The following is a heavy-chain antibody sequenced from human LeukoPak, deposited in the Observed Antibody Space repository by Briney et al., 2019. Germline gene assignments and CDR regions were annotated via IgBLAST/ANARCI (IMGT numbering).Heavy chain of an antibody. D-gene: IGHD6-19*01. Sequence: GGPLRLSCAASGFTVSSNYMSWVRQAPGKGLEWVAVIYSGGSTYYADSVKGRFTISRDSSKNTLHLQMNSLGAEDTAVYYCARARRARIAVAGTDAFDIWGQGTMVTVSS. J-gene: IGHJ3*02. CDR3: ARARRARIAVAGTDAFDI. CDR2: IYSGGST. V-gene: IGHV3-53*01. CDR1: GFTVSSNY.